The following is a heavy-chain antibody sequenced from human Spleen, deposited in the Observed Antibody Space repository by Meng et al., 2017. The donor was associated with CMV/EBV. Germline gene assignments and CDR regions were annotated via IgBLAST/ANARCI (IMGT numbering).Heavy chain of an antibody. CDR1: GFTFSSYA. V-gene: IGHV3-23*01. CDR2: FSDSAGNT. Sequence: GESLKISCAASGFTFSSYAMSWVRQAPGKGLEWVSTFSDSAGNTYYADSVKGRFTISRDNSKNTLYLQMNSLRAEDTAVYYCAKCRSGIAAALNYWGQGTLVTVSS. CDR3: AKCRSGIAAALNY. D-gene: IGHD6-13*01. J-gene: IGHJ4*02.